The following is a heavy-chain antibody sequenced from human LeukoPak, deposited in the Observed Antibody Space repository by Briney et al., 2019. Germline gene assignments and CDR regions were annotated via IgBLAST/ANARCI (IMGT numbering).Heavy chain of an antibody. J-gene: IGHJ4*02. D-gene: IGHD1-26*01. V-gene: IGHV1-8*01. CDR2: MNPNSGNT. Sequence: ASAKVSCKGSSYTFTSYDINWVRQATGLGLEWMGWMNPNSGNTGYAQKFQGRVTMTRNTSISTAYMELSSLRSEDTAVYYCARATDSGRYSYWGQGTLVTVSS. CDR1: SYTFTSYD. CDR3: ARATDSGRYSY.